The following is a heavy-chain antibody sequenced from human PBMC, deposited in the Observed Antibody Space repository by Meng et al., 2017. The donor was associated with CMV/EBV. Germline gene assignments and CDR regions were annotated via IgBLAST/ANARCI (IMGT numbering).Heavy chain of an antibody. CDR2: IFYNGNS. CDR1: GGSIITNDYD. J-gene: IGHJ3*02. V-gene: IGHV4-39*07. CDR3: ARGGGLRRKDAFDI. D-gene: IGHD4-17*01. Sequence: QLLLHESGPGLVKPSATLSLTCTVSGGSIITNDYDWGWIRQPPGKGLEWIGSIFYNGNSYYNPSLQSRVTISVDTSKNQFSLKLNSVSAADTALYFCARGGGLRRKDAFDIWGQRTMVTVSS.